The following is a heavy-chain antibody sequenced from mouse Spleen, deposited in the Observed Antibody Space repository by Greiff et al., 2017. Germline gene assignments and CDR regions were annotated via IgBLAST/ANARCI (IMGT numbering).Heavy chain of an antibody. CDR3: ARTFYYGHEDWYFDV. J-gene: IGHJ1*01. D-gene: IGHD1-2*01. CDR1: GYNFTSYW. V-gene: IGHV1-55*01. Sequence: QVQLQQPGAELVKPGASVKLSCKASGYNFTSYWINWVKLRPGQGLEWIGDIYPGSGSTNYNEKFKSKATLTVDTSSSTAYMQLSSLASEDSALYYCARTFYYGHEDWYFDVWGAGTTVTVSS. CDR2: IYPGSGST.